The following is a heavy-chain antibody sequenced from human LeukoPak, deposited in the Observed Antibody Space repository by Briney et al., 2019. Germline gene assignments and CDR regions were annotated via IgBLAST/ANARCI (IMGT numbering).Heavy chain of an antibody. CDR3: ARSGAGRWFGELLHYFDY. CDR1: GGSISSGSYY. CDR2: IYTSGST. V-gene: IGHV4-61*02. D-gene: IGHD3-10*01. Sequence: SQTLSLTCTVSGGSISSGSYYWSWIRQPAGKGLEWIGRIYTSGSTNYNPSLKSRFTISVDTSKNHFSLKLSSVTAADTAVYYCARSGAGRWFGELLHYFDYWGQGTLVTVSS. J-gene: IGHJ4*02.